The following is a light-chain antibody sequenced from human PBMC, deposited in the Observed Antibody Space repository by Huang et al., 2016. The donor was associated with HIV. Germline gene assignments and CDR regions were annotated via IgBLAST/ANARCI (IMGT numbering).Light chain of an antibody. CDR1: QSLSPTY. V-gene: IGKV3-20*01. CDR3: QQYVRSPWT. CDR2: GTS. J-gene: IGKJ1*01. Sequence: EIVLTQSPGTLSLSPGERAALTCRASQSLSPTYLAWYQQRPGQGPRLLIYGTSTRATGLPDRFSGSGSGTDFTLTISRLEPEDFAMYYCQQYVRSPWTFGQGTKVEIK.